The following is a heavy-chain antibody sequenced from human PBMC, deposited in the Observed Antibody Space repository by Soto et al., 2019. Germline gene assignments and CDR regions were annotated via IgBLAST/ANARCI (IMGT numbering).Heavy chain of an antibody. D-gene: IGHD3-16*01. CDR2: IYYSGNT. J-gene: IGHJ4*02. Sequence: SETLSLTCTVSGGSTSSDNYWSWIRQPPGKGLEWIGHIYYSGNTDYNPSLKSRLAISIYTSKNQFSLKLSAVTAADKAVYFCSREGGESSDGLYYFDSWGQGSLVTVSS. CDR1: GGSTSSDNY. CDR3: SREGGESSDGLYYFDS. V-gene: IGHV4-30-4*01.